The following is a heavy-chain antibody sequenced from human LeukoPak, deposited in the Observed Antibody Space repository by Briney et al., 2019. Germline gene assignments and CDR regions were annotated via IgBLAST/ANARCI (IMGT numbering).Heavy chain of an antibody. CDR2: ITGSGGST. CDR1: GFTFSNYA. V-gene: IGHV3-23*01. J-gene: IGHJ4*02. CDR3: AVQSAYGFDY. D-gene: IGHD4-17*01. Sequence: PGGSLRLSCAASGFTFSNYAMSWVRQAPGKGLQWVSAITGSGGSTYYADSVKGRFTISRDNSKNTLYLQMNSLRAEDTAVYYCAVQSAYGFDYWGQGTLVTVSS.